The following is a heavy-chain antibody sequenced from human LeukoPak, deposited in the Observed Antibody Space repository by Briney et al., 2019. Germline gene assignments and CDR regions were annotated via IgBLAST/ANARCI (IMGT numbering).Heavy chain of an antibody. J-gene: IGHJ6*02. CDR3: ARFLMVRGVMDYYYGMDV. D-gene: IGHD3-10*01. CDR2: IWYDGSNK. CDR1: GFTFSSYG. Sequence: GGSLRLSCAASGFTFSSYGMHWVRQAPGKGLEWVAVIWYDGSNKYYADSVKGRFTISRDNSKNTLYPQMNSLRAEDTAVYYCARFLMVRGVMDYYYGMDVWGQGTTVTVSS. V-gene: IGHV3-33*01.